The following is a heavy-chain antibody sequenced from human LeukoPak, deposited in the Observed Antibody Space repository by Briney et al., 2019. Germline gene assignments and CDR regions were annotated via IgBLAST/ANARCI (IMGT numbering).Heavy chain of an antibody. CDR2: INPDSGGT. CDR1: GYTFTGYY. V-gene: IGHV1-2*02. CDR3: ARDHLGYCSGGSCYLRSAEGAFDI. D-gene: IGHD2-15*01. Sequence: GASVKVSCKASGYTFTGYYMHWVRQAPGQGLEWMGWINPDSGGTNYAQRFQGGVTMTRDTSISTAYMELSRLRSDDTAVYYCARDHLGYCSGGSCYLRSAEGAFDIWGQGTMVTVSS. J-gene: IGHJ3*02.